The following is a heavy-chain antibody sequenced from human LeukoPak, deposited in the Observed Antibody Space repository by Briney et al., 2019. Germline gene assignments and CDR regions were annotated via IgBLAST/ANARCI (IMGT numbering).Heavy chain of an antibody. CDR3: AKGVAARPVPYYYYMDV. Sequence: ASVKVSCKASGYTFTGYYMHWVRQAPGQGLEWMGWINPNSGGTNYAQKFQGRVTMTRDTSISTAYMDLSSLRSDDTAVYYCAKGVAARPVPYYYYMDVWGKGTTVTVSS. CDR1: GYTFTGYY. J-gene: IGHJ6*03. CDR2: INPNSGGT. V-gene: IGHV1-2*02. D-gene: IGHD6-6*01.